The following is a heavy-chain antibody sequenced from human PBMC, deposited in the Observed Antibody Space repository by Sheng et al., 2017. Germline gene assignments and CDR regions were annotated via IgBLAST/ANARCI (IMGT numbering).Heavy chain of an antibody. J-gene: IGHJ4*02. Sequence: QVQLVQSGAEVKKPGSSVKVSCKASGGTFSSYAISWVRQAPGQGLEWMGGIIPIFGTANYAQKFQGRVTITTDESTSTAYMELSSLRSEDTAVYYCARGGMITFGGVIVIRSFDYWGQGTLVTVSS. CDR2: IIPIFGTA. V-gene: IGHV1-69*05. CDR1: GGTFSSYA. D-gene: IGHD3-16*02. CDR3: ARGGMITFGGVIVIRSFDY.